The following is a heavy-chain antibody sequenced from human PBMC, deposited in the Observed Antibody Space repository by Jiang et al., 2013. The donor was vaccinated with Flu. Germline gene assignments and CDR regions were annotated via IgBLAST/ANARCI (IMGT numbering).Heavy chain of an antibody. CDR2: IIPIFGTA. Sequence: GAEVKKPGSSVKVSCKASGGTFSSYAISWVRQAPGQGLEWMGGIIPIFGTANYAQKFQGRVTITADESTSTAYMELSSLRSEDTAVYYCAEDYYDSSGYLVGAFDIWGQGTMITVSS. J-gene: IGHJ3*02. V-gene: IGHV1-69*01. D-gene: IGHD3-22*01. CDR3: AEDYYDSSGYLVGAFDI. CDR1: GGTFSSYA.